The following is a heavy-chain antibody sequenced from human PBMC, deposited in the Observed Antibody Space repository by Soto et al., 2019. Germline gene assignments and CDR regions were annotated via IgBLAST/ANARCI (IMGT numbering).Heavy chain of an antibody. J-gene: IGHJ3*02. CDR2: IGTAGDT. V-gene: IGHV3-13*01. Sequence: GSLRLSCAASGFTFSSYDMHWVRQATGKGLEWVSAIGTAGDTYYPGSVKGRFTISRENAKNSLYLQMNSLRAGDTAVYYCARGKYHSSSWFLDDAFDIWGQGTMVTVSS. D-gene: IGHD6-13*01. CDR1: GFTFSSYD. CDR3: ARGKYHSSSWFLDDAFDI.